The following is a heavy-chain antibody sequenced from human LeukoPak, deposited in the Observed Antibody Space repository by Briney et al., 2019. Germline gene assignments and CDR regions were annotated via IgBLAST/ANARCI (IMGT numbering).Heavy chain of an antibody. D-gene: IGHD3-9*01. V-gene: IGHV1-46*01. Sequence: ASVQVSCKASGYTFTSYYMHWVRQAPGKGLEWMGIINPSGGSKSYAQKFQGRVTMTRDTSTSTVYMELSSLRSEDTAVSYCARGVRYFDWLVVVEFGMDVWGKGTTVTVSS. CDR1: GYTFTSYY. CDR3: ARGVRYFDWLVVVEFGMDV. J-gene: IGHJ6*04. CDR2: INPSGGSK.